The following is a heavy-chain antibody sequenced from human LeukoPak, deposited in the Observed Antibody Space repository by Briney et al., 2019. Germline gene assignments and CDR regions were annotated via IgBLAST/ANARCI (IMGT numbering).Heavy chain of an antibody. V-gene: IGHV4-39*07. D-gene: IGHD1-26*01. J-gene: IGHJ3*02. CDR3: ARGGSGSSFGAFDI. CDR1: GGSISSSSYY. Sequence: SETLSLTCTVSGGSISSSSYYWGWIRQPPGKGLEWIGSIYYSGSTNYNPSLKSRVTISVDTSKNQFSLKLSSVTAADTAVYYCARGGSGSSFGAFDIWGHGTMVTVSS. CDR2: IYYSGST.